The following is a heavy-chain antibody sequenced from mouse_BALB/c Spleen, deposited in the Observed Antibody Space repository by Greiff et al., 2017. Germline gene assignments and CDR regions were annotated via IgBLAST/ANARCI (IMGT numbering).Heavy chain of an antibody. CDR3: AKKGPYYYGSSYGYWYFDV. V-gene: IGHV2-5-1*01. J-gene: IGHJ1*01. Sequence: VQGVESGPSLVQPSQSLSITCTVSGFSLTSYGVHWVRQSPGKGLEWLGVIWRGGSTDYNAAFMSRLSITKDNSKSQVFFKMNSLQADDTAIYYCAKKGPYYYGSSYGYWYFDVWGAGTTVTVSS. D-gene: IGHD1-1*01. CDR1: GFSLTSYG. CDR2: IWRGGST.